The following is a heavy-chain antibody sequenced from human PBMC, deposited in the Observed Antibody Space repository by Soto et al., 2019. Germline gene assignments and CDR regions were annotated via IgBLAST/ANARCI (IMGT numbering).Heavy chain of an antibody. J-gene: IGHJ1*01. CDR1: GFSLDNLGLS. D-gene: IGHD2-15*01. Sequence: SGPTLGNPTQTLTLTCTFSGFSLDNLGLSVKWIRQPPGKALEWLALIDWNDDKYYSSSLKTRLTISKDTSKNQVVLTMTDMDPVDTATYSCAQMRVMSGCYRAPHNLLSYGAPGTLVPVSS. CDR2: IDWNDDK. CDR3: AQMRVMSGCYRAPHNLLSY. V-gene: IGHV2-70*01.